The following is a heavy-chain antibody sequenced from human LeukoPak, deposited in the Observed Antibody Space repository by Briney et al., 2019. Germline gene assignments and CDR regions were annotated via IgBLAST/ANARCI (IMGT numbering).Heavy chain of an antibody. CDR2: ISSSSTYI. CDR1: GFSFSNYS. Sequence: GGSLRLSCAASGFSFSNYSMNWVSQAPGKGLEWVSSISSSSTYIYYADSVKGRFTISRDNAKNSLYLQMNSLRAEDTAVYYCARDKVAAAPGDYWGQGTLVTVSS. J-gene: IGHJ4*02. D-gene: IGHD2-2*01. V-gene: IGHV3-21*01. CDR3: ARDKVAAAPGDY.